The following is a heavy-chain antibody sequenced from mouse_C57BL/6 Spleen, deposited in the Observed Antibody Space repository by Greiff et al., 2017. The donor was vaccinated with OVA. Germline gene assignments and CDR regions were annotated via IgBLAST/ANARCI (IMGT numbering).Heavy chain of an antibody. D-gene: IGHD1-1*01. Sequence: EVHLVESGGGLVKPGGSLKLSCAASGFTFSDYGMHWVRQAPEKGLEWVAYISSGRSTIYYADTVKGRFTISRDNAKNTLVLQMTSLRSEDTAMYYCARRGLITTVVANYYAMDYWGQGTSVTVSS. CDR2: ISSGRSTI. J-gene: IGHJ4*01. CDR3: ARRGLITTVVANYYAMDY. V-gene: IGHV5-17*01. CDR1: GFTFSDYG.